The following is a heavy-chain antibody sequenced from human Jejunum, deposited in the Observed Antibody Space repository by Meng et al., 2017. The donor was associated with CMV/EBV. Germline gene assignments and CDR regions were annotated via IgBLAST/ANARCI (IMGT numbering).Heavy chain of an antibody. CDR3: AKNFRTYRSGVQYYTMDV. D-gene: IGHD2/OR15-2a*01. CDR2: IYSVGDT. Sequence: FSVYAMTWVRQAPGKGLEWVSLIYSVGDTFYGDSVKGRFTISRDNSKNILYLQLNSLRAEDTAVYYCAKNFRTYRSGVQYYTMDVWGQGTTVTVSS. V-gene: IGHV3-23*03. CDR1: FSVYA. J-gene: IGHJ6*02.